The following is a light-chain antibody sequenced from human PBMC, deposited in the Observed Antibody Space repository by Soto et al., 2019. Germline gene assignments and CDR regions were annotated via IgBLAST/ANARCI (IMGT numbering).Light chain of an antibody. CDR2: DAS. J-gene: IGKJ2*01. V-gene: IGKV1-5*01. CDR3: QQSDSTPYT. Sequence: DIKMTQSPSTLSASVGDRVTITCRASQSISSWLAWYQQKPGKAPKLLIYDASSLESGVPSRFSGSGSGTDFTLTIASLQPEDFSTYYCQQSDSTPYTFGQGTKVDI. CDR1: QSISSW.